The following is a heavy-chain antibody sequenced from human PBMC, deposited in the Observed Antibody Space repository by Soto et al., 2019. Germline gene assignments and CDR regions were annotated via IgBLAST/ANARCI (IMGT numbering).Heavy chain of an antibody. D-gene: IGHD3-10*02. V-gene: IGHV2-26*01. J-gene: IGHJ4*02. CDR1: GFSLSNARMG. CDR3: ARIVRAGWPLHFDY. CDR2: IFSNDEK. Sequence: QVTLKESGPVLVKPTETLTLTCTVSGFSLSNARMGVSWIRQPPGKALEWLAHIFSNDEKSYSTSLKSRLTISKDTSKSQVVLTMTNMDPVDTATYYCARIVRAGWPLHFDYWGQGTLVTVSS.